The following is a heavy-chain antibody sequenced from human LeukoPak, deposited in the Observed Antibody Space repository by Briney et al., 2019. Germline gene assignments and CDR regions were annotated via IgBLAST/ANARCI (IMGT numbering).Heavy chain of an antibody. J-gene: IGHJ4*02. V-gene: IGHV3-48*03. CDR3: ARDFREGIAKY. D-gene: IGHD6-13*01. CDR1: GFTFSSYE. CDR2: ISSSGSTI. Sequence: PGGSLRLSCAASGFTFSSYEMNWVRQAPGKGLEWVSYISSSGSTIYYADSVKGRFIISRDNAKNSLYLQMNSLRAEDTALYYCARDFREGIAKYWGQGTLVTVSS.